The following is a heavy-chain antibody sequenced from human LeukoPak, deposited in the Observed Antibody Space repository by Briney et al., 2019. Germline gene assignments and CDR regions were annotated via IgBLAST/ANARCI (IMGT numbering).Heavy chain of an antibody. CDR1: GFTFGDYA. Sequence: SGGSLRLSCTASGFTFGDYAMSWVRQAPGKGLEWAGFIRSKAYGGTTEYAASVKGRLTISRDDSKSIAYLQMNSLKTEDTALYYCSRNYYGDSGGFFDYWGQGTLVTVSS. CDR3: SRNYYGDSGGFFDY. V-gene: IGHV3-49*04. J-gene: IGHJ4*02. CDR2: IRSKAYGGTT. D-gene: IGHD4-17*01.